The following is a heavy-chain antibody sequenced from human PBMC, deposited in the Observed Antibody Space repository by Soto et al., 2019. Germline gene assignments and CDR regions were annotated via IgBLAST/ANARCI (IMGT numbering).Heavy chain of an antibody. CDR3: ARGGWTTGAFDI. CDR1: GGSFIGYY. D-gene: IGHD6-19*01. Sequence: PSETLSLTCAVYGGSFIGYYWSWIRQPPGKGLEWIGEINHSGSTNYNPSLKSRVTISVDTSKNQFSLKLSSVTAADTAVYYCARGGWTTGAFDIWGQGTMVTVSS. J-gene: IGHJ3*02. V-gene: IGHV4-34*01. CDR2: INHSGST.